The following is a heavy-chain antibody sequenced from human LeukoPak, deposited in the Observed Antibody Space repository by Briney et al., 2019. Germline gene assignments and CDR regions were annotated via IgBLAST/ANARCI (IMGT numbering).Heavy chain of an antibody. CDR1: GFTFSGSA. Sequence: GGSLRLSCAASGFTFSGSAMHWVRQASGKGLEWVGRIRSKGNTYATAYAASVKGRFTISRDDSKNTAYLQMNSLKTEDTAVYYCTRGSIAYYYMDVWGKGTTVTISS. V-gene: IGHV3-73*01. J-gene: IGHJ6*03. CDR2: IRSKGNTYAT. CDR3: TRGSIAYYYMDV. D-gene: IGHD3-22*01.